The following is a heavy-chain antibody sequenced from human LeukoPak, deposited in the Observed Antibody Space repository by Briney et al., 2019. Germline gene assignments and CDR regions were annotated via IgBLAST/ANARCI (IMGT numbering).Heavy chain of an antibody. J-gene: IGHJ3*02. CDR1: GFTFSDYY. Sequence: GGSLRLSCAASGFTFSDYYMSWIRQARGKGLEWVSCISSSGSTIYYADSVKGRFTISRDNAKNSLYLQMNSLRAEDTAVYYCARFNYDSSVPDALDIWGQGTMVTVSS. CDR2: ISSSGSTI. D-gene: IGHD3-22*01. CDR3: ARFNYDSSVPDALDI. V-gene: IGHV3-11*04.